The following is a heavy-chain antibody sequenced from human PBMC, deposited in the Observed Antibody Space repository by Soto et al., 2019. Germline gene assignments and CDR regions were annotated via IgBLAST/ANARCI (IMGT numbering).Heavy chain of an antibody. D-gene: IGHD5-12*01. J-gene: IGHJ6*02. CDR3: AREPVATSLDYYYGMDV. CDR1: GGTFSSYA. CDR2: IIPIFGTA. Sequence: QVQLVQSGAEVKKPGSSVKVSCKASGGTFSSYAISWVRQAPGQGLEWMGGIIPIFGTANYAQKFQGRVTITAXXSXSXXYMELSSLRSEDTAVYYCAREPVATSLDYYYGMDVWGQGTTVTVSS. V-gene: IGHV1-69*12.